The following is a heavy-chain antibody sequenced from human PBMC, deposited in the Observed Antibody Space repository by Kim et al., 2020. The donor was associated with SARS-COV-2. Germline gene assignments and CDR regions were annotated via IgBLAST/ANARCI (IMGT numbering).Heavy chain of an antibody. CDR1: GDSVSSNSAA. Sequence: SQTLSLTCAISGDSVSSNSAAWNWIRQSPSRGLEWLGRTYYRSKWYNDYAVSVKSRITINPDTSKNQFSLQLNSVTPEDTAVYYCARDRGSSWYRGTFGGDVTFDYWGQGTLVTVSS. V-gene: IGHV6-1*01. CDR2: TYYRSKWYN. CDR3: ARDRGSSWYRGTFGGDVTFDY. D-gene: IGHD6-13*01. J-gene: IGHJ4*02.